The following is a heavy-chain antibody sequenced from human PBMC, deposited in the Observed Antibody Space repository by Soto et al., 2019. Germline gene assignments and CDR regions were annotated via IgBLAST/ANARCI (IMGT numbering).Heavy chain of an antibody. CDR1: GYSFTSYW. Sequence: GESLKISCKGSGYSFTSYWIGWVRQMPGKGLEWMGIIYPGDSDTRYSPSFQGQVTISADKSISTAYLQWSSLKASDTAMYYCATRQAAAGHRYYYYYGMDVWGQGTTVTVSS. V-gene: IGHV5-51*01. D-gene: IGHD6-13*01. CDR3: ATRQAAAGHRYYYYYGMDV. J-gene: IGHJ6*02. CDR2: IYPGDSDT.